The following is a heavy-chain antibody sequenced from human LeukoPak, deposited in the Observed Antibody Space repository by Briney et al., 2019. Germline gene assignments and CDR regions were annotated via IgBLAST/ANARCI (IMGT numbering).Heavy chain of an antibody. CDR3: ARAFYSAYYFDY. J-gene: IGHJ4*02. V-gene: IGHV4-59*01. Sequence: AETLSLTCTVSGGSISSYYWSWIRQPPGKGLEWIGYTYYSGSTNYNPSLKSRVTISVDTSKNQFYLKLTCVTAADTAVYYCARAFYSAYYFDYWGQGTLVTVSS. D-gene: IGHD4-11*01. CDR2: TYYSGST. CDR1: GGSISSYY.